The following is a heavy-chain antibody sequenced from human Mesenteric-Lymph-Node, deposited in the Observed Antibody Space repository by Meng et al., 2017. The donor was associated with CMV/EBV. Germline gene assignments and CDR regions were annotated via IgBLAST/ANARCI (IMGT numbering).Heavy chain of an antibody. V-gene: IGHV3-23*01. D-gene: IGHD2/OR15-2a*01. CDR3: ARVWSRLSGIDY. J-gene: IGHJ4*02. CDR2: ISDSGVST. Sequence: GESLKISCAVSGFTFSSYVMSWVRQAPGKGPEWVSGISDSGVSTYYPDSVKGRFTISRDNAKNTVYLQMNSLRAEDTAVYYCARVWSRLSGIDYWGQGTLVTVSS. CDR1: GFTFSSYV.